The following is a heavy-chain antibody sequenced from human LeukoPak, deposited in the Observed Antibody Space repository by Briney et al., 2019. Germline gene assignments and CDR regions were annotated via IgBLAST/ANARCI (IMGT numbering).Heavy chain of an antibody. D-gene: IGHD3-10*01. CDR3: ARQMDYYGSGKGGMDV. V-gene: IGHV5-51*01. Sequence: GESLKISCKGSGYSFTSYWIGWVRQMPGKGLEWMGIIYPGDPDTRYSPSFQGQVTISADKSISTAYLQWSSLKASDIAMYYCARQMDYYGSGKGGMDVWGQGTTVTVSS. CDR2: IYPGDPDT. CDR1: GYSFTSYW. J-gene: IGHJ6*02.